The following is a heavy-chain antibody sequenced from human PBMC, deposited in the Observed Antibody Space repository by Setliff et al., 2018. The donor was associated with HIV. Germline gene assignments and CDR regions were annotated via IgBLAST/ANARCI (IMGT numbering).Heavy chain of an antibody. CDR3: AGGYYNFWSGYYDSRFPNPIDAFDI. D-gene: IGHD3-3*01. Sequence: GASVKVSCKASGGTFSSYVISWVRQAPGQGPEWMGGIIPMYGVTNYAQKFQGRVTMTTDTSTSTAYMELRSLRSDDTAVYYCAGGYYNFWSGYYDSRFPNPIDAFDIWGQGTMVTVSS. CDR2: IIPMYGVT. V-gene: IGHV1-69*10. CDR1: GGTFSSYV. J-gene: IGHJ3*02.